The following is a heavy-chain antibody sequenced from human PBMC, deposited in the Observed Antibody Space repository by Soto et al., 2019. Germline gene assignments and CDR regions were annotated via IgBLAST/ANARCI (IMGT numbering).Heavy chain of an antibody. CDR3: AKDNDRGVINYFDY. V-gene: IGHV3-23*01. J-gene: IGHJ4*02. Sequence: GGSQRLSCAASGFTFSSYAMSWVRQAPGKGLEWVSAISGSGGSTYYADSVKGRFTISRDNSKNTLYLQMNSLRAEDTAVYYCAKDNDRGVINYFDYWGQGTLVTVSS. CDR2: ISGSGGST. D-gene: IGHD3-10*02. CDR1: GFTFSSYA.